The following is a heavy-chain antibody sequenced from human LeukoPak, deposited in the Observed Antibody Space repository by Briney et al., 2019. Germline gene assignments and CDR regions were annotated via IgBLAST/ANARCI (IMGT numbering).Heavy chain of an antibody. D-gene: IGHD3-10*01. Sequence: QTGGSLRLSCAAYGFTFSSYGMHWVRQAPGKGLEWVAVIWYDGSNKYYADSVKGRFTISRDNSKNTLYLQMNSLRAEDTAVYYCARDGGVGSGSYIFLGASYGMDVWGQGTTVTVSS. CDR1: GFTFSSYG. J-gene: IGHJ6*02. CDR2: IWYDGSNK. CDR3: ARDGGVGSGSYIFLGASYGMDV. V-gene: IGHV3-33*01.